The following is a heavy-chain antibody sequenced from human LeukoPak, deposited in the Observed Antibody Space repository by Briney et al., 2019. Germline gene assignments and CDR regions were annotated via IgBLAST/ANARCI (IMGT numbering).Heavy chain of an antibody. V-gene: IGHV3-30*04. Sequence: GGSLRLSCAASGFTFSSYAMHWVRQAPGKGLEWVAVISYDGSNKYYADSVKGRFTISRDNSKNTLYLQVNSLKAEDTAVYYCAKGGKWDVTPFDYWGQGTLVTVSS. J-gene: IGHJ4*02. CDR1: GFTFSSYA. CDR2: ISYDGSNK. CDR3: AKGGKWDVTPFDY. D-gene: IGHD1-26*01.